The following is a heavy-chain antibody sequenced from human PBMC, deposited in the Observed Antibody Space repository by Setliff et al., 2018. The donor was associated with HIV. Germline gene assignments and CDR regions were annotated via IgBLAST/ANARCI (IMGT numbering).Heavy chain of an antibody. CDR1: AGSISSDNW. D-gene: IGHD3-16*01. Sequence: PSETVSLTCAVSAGSISSDNWWTWVRQSPGKGLEWIGEINHSGSTSYNPSLKSRVTKSLDTSKNQLSLNLTSVTAADTAVYYCARLGEFWSQGSLVTVSS. J-gene: IGHJ4*02. CDR3: ARLGEF. V-gene: IGHV4-4*02. CDR2: INHSGST.